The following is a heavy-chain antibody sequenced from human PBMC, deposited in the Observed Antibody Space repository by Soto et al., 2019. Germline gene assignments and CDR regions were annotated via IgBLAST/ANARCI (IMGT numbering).Heavy chain of an antibody. CDR1: GFTFSSYG. Sequence: GESLKISCAASGFTFSSYGMHWVRQAPGKGLEWVAVISYDGSNKYYADSVKGRFIISRDNSKNTLYLQMNSLRAEDTAVYYCANTLGFGLELSYYYYGMDVWGQGTTVTVSS. CDR2: ISYDGSNK. J-gene: IGHJ6*02. V-gene: IGHV3-30*18. CDR3: ANTLGFGLELSYYYYGMDV. D-gene: IGHD1-7*01.